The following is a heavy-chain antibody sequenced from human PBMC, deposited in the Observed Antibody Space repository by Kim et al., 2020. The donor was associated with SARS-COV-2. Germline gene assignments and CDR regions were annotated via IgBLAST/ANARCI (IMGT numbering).Heavy chain of an antibody. CDR1: GYSFTSYW. CDR2: IYPGDSDT. CDR3: ARHGVVPVYYYYGMDV. Sequence: GESLKISCKGSGYSFTSYWIGWVRQMPGKGLEWMGIIYPGDSDTRYSPSFQGQVTISADKSISTAHLQWSSLKASDTAMYYCARHGVVPVYYYYGMDVWGQGTTVTVSS. J-gene: IGHJ6*02. V-gene: IGHV5-51*01. D-gene: IGHD2-2*01.